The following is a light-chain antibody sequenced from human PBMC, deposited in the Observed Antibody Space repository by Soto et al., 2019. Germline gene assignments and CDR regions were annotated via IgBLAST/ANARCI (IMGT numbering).Light chain of an antibody. J-gene: IGKJ2*01. V-gene: IGKV3-20*01. CDR2: ATS. Sequence: MVLTQSQGTLSLSPGERATVSCRASETIGRAYFAWYQHRPGRTPRLVLSATSNRAAGIPDRFGGSGSGADFTLNISGVEPEDFAVYYCHQYATSPFPFGQGTKLAI. CDR1: ETIGRAY. CDR3: HQYATSPFP.